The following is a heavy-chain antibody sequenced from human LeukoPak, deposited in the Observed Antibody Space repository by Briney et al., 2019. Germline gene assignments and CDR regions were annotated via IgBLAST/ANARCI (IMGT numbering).Heavy chain of an antibody. Sequence: GGSLRLSCTASGFTFGDYAMSWVRQAPGKGREWVGFIRSKAYGGTTEYAASVKGRFTIPRDDSKSIAYLQMNSLKTEDTAVYYCTRELGYCSGGSCYFDYWGQGTLVTVSS. J-gene: IGHJ4*02. CDR3: TRELGYCSGGSCYFDY. CDR2: IRSKAYGGTT. D-gene: IGHD2-15*01. V-gene: IGHV3-49*04. CDR1: GFTFGDYA.